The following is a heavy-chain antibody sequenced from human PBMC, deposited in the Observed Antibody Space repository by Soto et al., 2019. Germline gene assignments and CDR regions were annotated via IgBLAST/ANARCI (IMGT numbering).Heavy chain of an antibody. V-gene: IGHV3-23*01. Sequence: GGSLRLSCAASGFTFSDYATSWVRQAPGKGLEWVSAIDGSSATTNYADSVKGRFTISRGNSKNTLFLHMSGLRAEDTAVYYCARDRRPSVYSGLAVWGQGTTVTVSS. CDR1: GFTFSDYA. CDR2: IDGSSATT. J-gene: IGHJ6*02. D-gene: IGHD3-22*01. CDR3: ARDRRPSVYSGLAV.